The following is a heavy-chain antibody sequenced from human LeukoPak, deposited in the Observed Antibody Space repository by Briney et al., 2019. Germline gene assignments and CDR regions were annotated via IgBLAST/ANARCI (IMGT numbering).Heavy chain of an antibody. D-gene: IGHD7-27*01. V-gene: IGHV4-38-2*01. CDR1: GYSISSGYY. J-gene: IGHJ4*02. CDR3: ARLFWGKYYFDY. Sequence: PSETLSLTCAVSGYSISSGYYWGWIRQPPGKGLEWIGSIYHSGSTYYNPSLKSRVTISVDTPKNQFSLKLSSVTAADTAVYYCARLFWGKYYFDYWGQGTLVTVSS. CDR2: IYHSGST.